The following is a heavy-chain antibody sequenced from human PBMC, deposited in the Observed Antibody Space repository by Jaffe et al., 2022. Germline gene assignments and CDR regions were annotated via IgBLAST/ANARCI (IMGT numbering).Heavy chain of an antibody. J-gene: IGHJ6*03. CDR1: GFTFSGSA. D-gene: IGHD3-3*01. CDR3: TRPLRFLEWSDYYYYMDV. V-gene: IGHV3-73*02. Sequence: EVQLVESGGGLVQPGGSLKLSCAASGFTFSGSAMHWVRQASGKGLEWVGRIRSKANSYATAYAASVKGRFTISRDDSKNTAYLQMNSLKTEDTAVYYCTRPLRFLEWSDYYYYMDVWGKGTTVTVSS. CDR2: IRSKANSYAT.